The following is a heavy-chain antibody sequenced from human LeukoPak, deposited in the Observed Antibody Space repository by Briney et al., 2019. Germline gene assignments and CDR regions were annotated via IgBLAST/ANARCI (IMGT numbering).Heavy chain of an antibody. J-gene: IGHJ4*02. Sequence: GGSLRLSCAASGFTFSSYSMNWVREAPGKGLEWGSSISSSSRYIYYADSVKGRFTISRDNAKNSLYMQMNSLRAEDTAVYYCARDPSSWYFVDYWCQGTLSASPQ. CDR3: ARDPSSWYFVDY. V-gene: IGHV3-21*01. CDR1: GFTFSSYS. CDR2: ISSSSRYI. D-gene: IGHD6-13*01.